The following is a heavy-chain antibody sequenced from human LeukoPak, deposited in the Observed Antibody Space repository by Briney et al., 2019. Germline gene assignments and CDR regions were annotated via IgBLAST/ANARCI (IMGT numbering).Heavy chain of an antibody. J-gene: IGHJ4*02. Sequence: GASVKVSCKASGGTFSSYAISWVRQAPGQGLEWVGWISPYNGDTNSAQKLQGRVTMTTDTSTSTAYMELRSLRSDDTAVYYCARDRNGGDYYQQPLDSWGQGTLVTVSS. CDR2: ISPYNGDT. V-gene: IGHV1-18*01. D-gene: IGHD2-21*01. CDR1: GGTFSSYA. CDR3: ARDRNGGDYYQQPLDS.